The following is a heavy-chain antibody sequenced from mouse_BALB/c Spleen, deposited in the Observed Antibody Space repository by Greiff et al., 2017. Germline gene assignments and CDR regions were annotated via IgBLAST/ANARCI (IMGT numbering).Heavy chain of an antibody. V-gene: IGHV1-7*01. Sequence: VKLPGSGAELAKPGASVKMSCKASCYTFTSYWMPWVKQRPGQGLEWIGYINPSTCYTEYNQKFKDKATLTADKSSSTAYMQLSSLTSEDSAVYYCAKGDYYYGSSSYWGQGTTLTVSS. D-gene: IGHD1-1*01. J-gene: IGHJ2*01. CDR2: INPSTCYT. CDR1: CYTFTSYW. CDR3: AKGDYYYGSSSY.